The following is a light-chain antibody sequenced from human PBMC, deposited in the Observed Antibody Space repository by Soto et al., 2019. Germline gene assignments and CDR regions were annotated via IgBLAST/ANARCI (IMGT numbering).Light chain of an antibody. J-gene: IGKJ5*01. CDR3: QQYNGPIT. Sequence: DIQMTQSPSTLSASVGDRVTITCRASQSLSSWLAWYQQKPGKAPKLLIYDASSLESGVPSRFSGSGSGTEFTLTISSLQPDDFASYYCQQYNGPITFVQGTRLEIK. V-gene: IGKV1-5*01. CDR2: DAS. CDR1: QSLSSW.